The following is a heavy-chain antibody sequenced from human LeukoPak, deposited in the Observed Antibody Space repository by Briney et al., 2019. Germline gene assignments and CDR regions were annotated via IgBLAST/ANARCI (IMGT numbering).Heavy chain of an antibody. J-gene: IGHJ4*02. V-gene: IGHV3-53*01. D-gene: IGHD3-22*01. Sequence: GGSLRLSCSASGLTVSSNYMSWVRQAPGKGLEWVSLLYSDGTTYYADSVRGRFAISRDNSKNTLYLQMFSLRAEDTAMYYCANNDTTGFYFDQWGQGTLVTVSS. CDR1: GLTVSSNY. CDR2: LYSDGTT. CDR3: ANNDTTGFYFDQ.